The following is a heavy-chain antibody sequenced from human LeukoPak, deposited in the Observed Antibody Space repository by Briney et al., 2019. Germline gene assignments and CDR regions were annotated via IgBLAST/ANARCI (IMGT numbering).Heavy chain of an antibody. CDR1: GYTFTSYG. J-gene: IGHJ6*03. D-gene: IGHD2-2*01. CDR3: ARSSYCSSTSCYPYMDV. V-gene: IGHV1-18*01. Sequence: ASVKVSCKASGYTFTSYGISWVRQAPGQGLEWMGWISAFNGNTNYAQKLQGRVTMTTDTSTSTAYMELRSLRSDDTAVYYCARSSYCSSTSCYPYMDVWGKGTTVTVSS. CDR2: ISAFNGNT.